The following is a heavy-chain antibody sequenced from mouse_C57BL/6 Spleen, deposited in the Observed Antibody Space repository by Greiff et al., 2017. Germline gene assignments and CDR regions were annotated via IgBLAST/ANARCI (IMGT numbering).Heavy chain of an antibody. V-gene: IGHV5-17*01. D-gene: IGHD2-2*01. CDR2: ISSGSSTL. CDR1: GFTFSDYG. CDR3: ARPMVTTGYWYFDV. Sequence: VQLQQSGGGLVKPGGSLKLSCAASGFTFSDYGMHWVRQAPEKGLEWVAYISSGSSTLYYADTVKGRFTISRDNAKNTLFLQMTSLRSEDTAMYYCARPMVTTGYWYFDVWGTGTTVTVSS. J-gene: IGHJ1*03.